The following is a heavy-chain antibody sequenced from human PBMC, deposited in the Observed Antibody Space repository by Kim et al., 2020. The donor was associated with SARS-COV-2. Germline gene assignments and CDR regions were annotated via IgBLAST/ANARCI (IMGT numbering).Heavy chain of an antibody. CDR1: GGTFSSYA. CDR2: IIPIFGTA. D-gene: IGHD3-10*01. CDR3: ASATVRGVPPYDAFDI. V-gene: IGHV1-69*06. Sequence: SVKVSCKDSGGTFSSYAISWVRQAPGQGLEWMGGIIPIFGTANYAQKFQARVTITADKSTSTAYMELSSLRSEDTAVYYCASATVRGVPPYDAFDIWGQ. J-gene: IGHJ3*02.